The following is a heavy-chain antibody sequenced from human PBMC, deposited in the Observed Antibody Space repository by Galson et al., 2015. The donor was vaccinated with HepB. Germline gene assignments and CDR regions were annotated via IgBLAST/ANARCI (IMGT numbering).Heavy chain of an antibody. Sequence: CKASGYTFSSYDINWVRQAPGQGLEWMGWVNPNSGNTGHAQKFHGRVTMTRDTSTRTVYMELSSLRSDDTAVYYCARGQGRHCTGGTCYETDYYYMDVWGKGTTVTVSS. D-gene: IGHD2-8*02. CDR3: ARGQGRHCTGGTCYETDYYYMDV. CDR1: GYTFSSYD. V-gene: IGHV1-8*01. J-gene: IGHJ6*03. CDR2: VNPNSGNT.